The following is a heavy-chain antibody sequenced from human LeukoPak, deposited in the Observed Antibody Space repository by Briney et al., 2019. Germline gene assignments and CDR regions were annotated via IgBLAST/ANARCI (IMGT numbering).Heavy chain of an antibody. Sequence: PSETLSLTCAVYGGSFSGYYWSWIRQPPGKGLEWIGEINHSGSTNYNPSLKSRVTISVDTSKNQFSLKLSSVTAADTAVYYCARIRDTDSSGYYSDYYFDYWGQGTLVTVSS. V-gene: IGHV4-34*01. D-gene: IGHD3-22*01. CDR2: INHSGST. CDR1: GGSFSGYY. J-gene: IGHJ4*02. CDR3: ARIRDTDSSGYYSDYYFDY.